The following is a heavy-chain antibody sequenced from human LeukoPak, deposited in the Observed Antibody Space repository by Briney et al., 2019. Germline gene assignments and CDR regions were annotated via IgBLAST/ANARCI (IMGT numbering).Heavy chain of an antibody. CDR2: ISYDGSNK. J-gene: IGHJ4*02. CDR1: GFTFSSYG. D-gene: IGHD6-19*01. CDR3: AKGRTRIAVTALDY. V-gene: IGHV3-30*18. Sequence: GSLRLSCAASGFTFSSYGMHWVRQAPGKGLEWVAVISYDGSNKYYADSVKGRFTISRDTSKNTLYLQMNSLRAEDTAVYYCAKGRTRIAVTALDYWGQGTLVTVSS.